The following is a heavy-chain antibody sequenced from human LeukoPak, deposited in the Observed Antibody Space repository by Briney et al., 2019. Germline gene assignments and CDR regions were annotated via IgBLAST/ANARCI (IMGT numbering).Heavy chain of an antibody. CDR3: TRHLPDFWSGYYNGNYFDY. V-gene: IGHV1-2*02. J-gene: IGHJ4*02. D-gene: IGHD3-3*01. CDR1: GYTFTGYY. Sequence: ASVKVSCKASGYTFTGYYMHWVRQAPGQGLEWMGWINPNSGGTNYAQKFQGRVTMTRDTSISTAYMELSRLRSDDTAVYYCTRHLPDFWSGYYNGNYFDYWGQGTLVTVSS. CDR2: INPNSGGT.